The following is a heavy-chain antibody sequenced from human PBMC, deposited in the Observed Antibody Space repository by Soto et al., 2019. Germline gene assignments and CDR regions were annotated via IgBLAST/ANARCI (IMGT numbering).Heavy chain of an antibody. V-gene: IGHV3-23*01. CDR2: ISGNGGST. D-gene: IGHD6-13*01. CDR3: GKAPGAAEKNLIDY. CDR1: GFTFSSYA. J-gene: IGHJ4*02. Sequence: GGSLRLSCAASGFTFSSYAMSWVRQAPGKGLEWVSAISGNGGSTYNGNSVKGRFTISRDNSKNTQYLQMKSLRAEDTAGYYGGKAPGAAEKNLIDYWGQGTLVTVSS.